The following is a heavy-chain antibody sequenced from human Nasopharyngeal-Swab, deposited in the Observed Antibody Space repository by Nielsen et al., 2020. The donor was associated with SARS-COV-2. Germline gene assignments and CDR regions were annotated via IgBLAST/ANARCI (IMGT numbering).Heavy chain of an antibody. CDR3: ARAFRDGYNYGY. CDR2: INPSGGST. Sequence: WVRQAPGQGLEWMGIINPSGGSTSYAQKFQGRVTMTRDTSTSTVYMELSSLRSEDTAVYYCARAFRDGYNYGYWGQGILVTVSS. D-gene: IGHD5-24*01. V-gene: IGHV1-46*01. J-gene: IGHJ4*02.